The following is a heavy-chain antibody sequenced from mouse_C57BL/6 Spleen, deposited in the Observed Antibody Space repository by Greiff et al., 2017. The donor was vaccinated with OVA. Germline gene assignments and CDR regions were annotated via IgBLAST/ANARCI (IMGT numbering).Heavy chain of an antibody. J-gene: IGHJ4*01. CDR1: GYTFTSYW. CDR2: IDPSDSET. D-gene: IGHD1-1*01. Sequence: VQLQQPGAELVRPGSSVKLSCKASGYTFTSYWMHWVKQRPIQGLEWIGNIDPSDSETHYNQKFKDKATLTVDKSSSTAYMQLSSLTSEDSAVYYCARGITTVVAPYYAMDYWGQGTSVTVSS. V-gene: IGHV1-52*01. CDR3: ARGITTVVAPYYAMDY.